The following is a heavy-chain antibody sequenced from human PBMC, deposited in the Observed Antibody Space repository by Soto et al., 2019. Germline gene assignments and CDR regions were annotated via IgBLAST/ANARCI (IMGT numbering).Heavy chain of an antibody. CDR3: ARESIQIAARVRGDYYYYGMDV. CDR1: GYTFTSYA. CDR2: INAGNGNT. Sequence: GASVKVSCKASGYTFTSYAMHWVRQAPGQRLEWMGWINAGNGNTKYSQKFQGRVTITRDTSASTAYMELSSLRSEDTAVYYCARESIQIAARVRGDYYYYGMDVWGQGTTVTVSS. V-gene: IGHV1-3*01. J-gene: IGHJ6*02. D-gene: IGHD6-6*01.